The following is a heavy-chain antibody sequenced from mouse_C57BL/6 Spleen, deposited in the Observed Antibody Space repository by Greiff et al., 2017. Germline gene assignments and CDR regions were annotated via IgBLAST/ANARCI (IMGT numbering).Heavy chain of an antibody. V-gene: IGHV3-6*01. CDR1: GYSITSGYY. CDR3: AREGYDYGFDY. D-gene: IGHD2-4*01. Sequence: DVKLVASGPGLVKPSQSLSLTCSVTGYSITSGYYWNWIRQFPGNKLEWMGYISYDGSNNYNPSLKNRISITRDTSKNQFFLKLNSVTTEDTATYYCAREGYDYGFDYWGQGTTLTVSS. J-gene: IGHJ2*01. CDR2: ISYDGSN.